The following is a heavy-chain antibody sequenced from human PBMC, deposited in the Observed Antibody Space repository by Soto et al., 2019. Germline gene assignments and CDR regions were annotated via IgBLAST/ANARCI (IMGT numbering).Heavy chain of an antibody. V-gene: IGHV3-23*01. D-gene: IGHD2-8*01. J-gene: IGHJ6*02. CDR3: AKTRGAMIYAISVYGMDV. CDR1: GFSFSSFA. CDR2: ISGSAEST. Sequence: EVQLLESGGGFIHPGGSLRLSCAASGFSFSSFAMNWVRQAPGKGLEWVSIISGSAESTVYADSVKGLFTISRDNSKSTLYRQINSLRAEDTAVYYCAKTRGAMIYAISVYGMDVWGQGTTGIVSS.